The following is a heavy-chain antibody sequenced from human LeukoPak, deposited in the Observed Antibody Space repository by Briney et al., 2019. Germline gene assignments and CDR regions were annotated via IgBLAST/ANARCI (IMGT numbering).Heavy chain of an antibody. Sequence: SGTLSLTCAISGASISSTNWWIWVRQPPGKGLEWIGETHHSGRTNYNPSLKSRITISVDKSKNQVFLRLNSVAAADTALYYCARAQEGCSRASCYLEPWGQGTLVTVSS. D-gene: IGHD2-2*01. CDR1: GASISSTNW. CDR2: THHSGRT. J-gene: IGHJ5*02. CDR3: ARAQEGCSRASCYLEP. V-gene: IGHV4-4*02.